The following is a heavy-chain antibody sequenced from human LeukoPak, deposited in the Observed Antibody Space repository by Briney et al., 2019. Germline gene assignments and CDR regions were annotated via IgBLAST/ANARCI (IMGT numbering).Heavy chain of an antibody. V-gene: IGHV3-7*01. CDR3: ARGSGHDTRRYFDS. CDR1: RFSFGSYW. Sequence: PGGSLRLSCAASRFSFGSYWMSWVRQAPGKGLEWVASINQDASEKYYADSVKGRFTISRDNAKTSVYLQMNGLRDEDTAVYFCARGSGHDTRRYFDSWGPGTLVTVSP. D-gene: IGHD3-3*01. J-gene: IGHJ4*03. CDR2: INQDASEK.